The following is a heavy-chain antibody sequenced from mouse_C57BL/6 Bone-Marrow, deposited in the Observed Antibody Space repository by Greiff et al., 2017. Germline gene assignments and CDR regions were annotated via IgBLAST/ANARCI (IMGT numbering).Heavy chain of an antibody. J-gene: IGHJ4*01. D-gene: IGHD2-2*01. CDR1: GYTFTSYW. CDR2: IDPNSGGT. V-gene: IGHV1-72*01. Sequence: QVQLQQPGAELVKPGASVKLSCKASGYTFTSYWMHWVKQRPGRGLEWIGRIDPNSGGTKYNEKFKSKATLTVDKPSSTAYMQRSSLTSGDSAVYYCARAGSTMVTTEAMDYWGQGTSVTVSS. CDR3: ARAGSTMVTTEAMDY.